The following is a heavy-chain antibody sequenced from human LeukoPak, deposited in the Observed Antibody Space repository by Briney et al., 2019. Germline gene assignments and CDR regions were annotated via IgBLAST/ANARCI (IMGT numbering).Heavy chain of an antibody. Sequence: PGGSLRLSCAPSVFTFSTYAMSWVPDAPGKGREGGSPIRGSGGSTYYADSVKGRFTPSPDKSKNKLYLQMNRLRDEQTAVYYCAKEWGDYVTTNRFDPWGRGTVLTVSS. CDR1: VFTFSTYA. CDR2: IRGSGGST. CDR3: AKEWGDYVTTNRFDP. D-gene: IGHD4-17*01. J-gene: IGHJ5*02. V-gene: IGHV3-23*01.